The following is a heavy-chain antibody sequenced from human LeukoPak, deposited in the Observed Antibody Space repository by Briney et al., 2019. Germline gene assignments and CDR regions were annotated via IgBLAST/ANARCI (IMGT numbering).Heavy chain of an antibody. V-gene: IGHV1-69*05. CDR1: GGTFSSYA. Sequence: SVKVSCKASGGTFSSYAISWVRQAPGQGLEWMGRIIPIFGTANYAQKFQGRVTITTDESTSTAYMELSSLRSEDTAVYYCARDGDYSDYADDYWGQGTLVTVSS. D-gene: IGHD4-11*01. CDR2: IIPIFGTA. CDR3: ARDGDYSDYADDY. J-gene: IGHJ4*02.